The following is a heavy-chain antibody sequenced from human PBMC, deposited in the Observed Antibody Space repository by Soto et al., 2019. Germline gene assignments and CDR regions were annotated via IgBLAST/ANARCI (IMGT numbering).Heavy chain of an antibody. J-gene: IGHJ6*02. CDR1: GGSISSYY. CDR2: IYYSGST. CDR3: ARLGYEYYYYGMDV. V-gene: IGHV4-59*01. D-gene: IGHD3-16*01. Sequence: QVQLQESGPGLVKPSETLSLTCTVSGGSISSYYWSWIRQPPGKGLEWIGYIYYSGSTNYNPSLKSRVTISVDTSKNQFSLKLSSVTAADTAVYYCARLGYEYYYYGMDVWGQGTTVTVSS.